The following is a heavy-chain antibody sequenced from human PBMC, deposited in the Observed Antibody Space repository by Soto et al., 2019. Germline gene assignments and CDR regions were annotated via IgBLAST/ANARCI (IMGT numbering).Heavy chain of an antibody. CDR2: IYYSGST. CDR3: ARGPGYSSGPY. D-gene: IGHD6-19*01. V-gene: IGHV4-30-4*01. J-gene: IGHJ4*02. Sequence: SETLSLTCTVSGGSISSGDYYWSWIRQPPGKGLEWIGYIYYSGSTYYNPSLKSRVTISVDTSKNQFSLKLSSVTAADAAVYYCARGPGYSSGPYWGQGTLVTVSS. CDR1: GGSISSGDYY.